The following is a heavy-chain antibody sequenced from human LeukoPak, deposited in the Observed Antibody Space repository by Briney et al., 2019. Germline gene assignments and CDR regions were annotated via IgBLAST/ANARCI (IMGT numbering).Heavy chain of an antibody. D-gene: IGHD3-16*01. CDR1: GGSISSYY. Sequence: SETLSLTCTVSGGSISSYYWNWIRQPPGKGLEWIGYIYYSGSTNYNPSLKSRVAISVDTSRNQFSLRLTSVTAADTAVYYCARGDYYDGGGRNWFDPWGQGTLVTVSP. CDR2: IYYSGST. J-gene: IGHJ5*02. V-gene: IGHV4-59*12. CDR3: ARGDYYDGGGRNWFDP.